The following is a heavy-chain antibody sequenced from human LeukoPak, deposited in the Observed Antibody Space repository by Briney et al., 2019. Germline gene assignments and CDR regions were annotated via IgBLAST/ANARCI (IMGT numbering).Heavy chain of an antibody. J-gene: IGHJ4*02. CDR2: ISWNSGSI. V-gene: IGHV3-9*01. Sequence: GGSLRLSCAASGFTFDDYAMHWVRQAPGKGQEWVSGISWNSGSIGYADSVKGRFTISRDNAKNSLYLQMNSLRAEDTALYYCAKDMEQWLVQIFDYWGQGTLVTVSS. D-gene: IGHD6-19*01. CDR3: AKDMEQWLVQIFDY. CDR1: GFTFDDYA.